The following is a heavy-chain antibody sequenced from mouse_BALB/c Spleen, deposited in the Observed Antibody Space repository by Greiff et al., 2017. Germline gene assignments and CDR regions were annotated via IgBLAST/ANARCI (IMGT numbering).Heavy chain of an antibody. CDR3: ARAGKTGTEYFDV. CDR1: GFTFSDYY. J-gene: IGHJ1*01. V-gene: IGHV5-4*02. D-gene: IGHD4-1*01. CDR2: ISDGGSYT. Sequence: EVQLVESGGGLVKPGGSLKLSCAASGFTFSDYYMYWVRQTPEQRLEWVATISDGGSYTYYPDSVKGRFTISRDNAKNNLYLQMSSLKSEDTAMYYCARAGKTGTEYFDVWGAGTTVTVSS.